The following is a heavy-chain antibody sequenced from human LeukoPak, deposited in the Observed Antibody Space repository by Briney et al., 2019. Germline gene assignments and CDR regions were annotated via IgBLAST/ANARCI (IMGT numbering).Heavy chain of an antibody. CDR2: MSSSSYI. Sequence: PGGSLRLSCAASGFTFSSYSMNWVRQAPGKGLEWVSSMSSSSYIYYADSVKGRFTISRDNAKNSLYLQMNSLRAEDTAVYYCARDLGSSSWYGDYWGQGTLVTVSS. CDR1: GFTFSSYS. J-gene: IGHJ4*02. D-gene: IGHD6-13*01. V-gene: IGHV3-21*01. CDR3: ARDLGSSSWYGDY.